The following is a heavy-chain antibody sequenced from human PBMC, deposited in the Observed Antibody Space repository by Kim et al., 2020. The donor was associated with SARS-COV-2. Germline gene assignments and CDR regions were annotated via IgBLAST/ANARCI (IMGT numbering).Heavy chain of an antibody. CDR1: GFTFSSYG. J-gene: IGHJ4*02. CDR2: ISYDGSNK. D-gene: IGHD6-13*01. Sequence: GGSLRLSCAASGFTFSSYGMHWVRQAPGKGLEWVAVISYDGSNKYYADSVKGRFTISRDNSKNTLYLQMNSLRAEDTAVYYCAKDALTAAWFADYWGQGTLGTGSS. V-gene: IGHV3-30*18. CDR3: AKDALTAAWFADY.